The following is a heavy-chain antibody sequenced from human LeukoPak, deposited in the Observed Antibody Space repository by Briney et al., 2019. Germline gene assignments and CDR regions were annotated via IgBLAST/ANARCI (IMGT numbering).Heavy chain of an antibody. V-gene: IGHV3-74*01. Sequence: GGSLRLSCAASGFTFSSHLMHWVRQAPGKGLVWVSRISSDGTYTNYADSVRGRFTISRDNSQNTLYLQMSSLRPDDTAVYYCVKDLSGTWSFDYWGQGTLVTVSS. D-gene: IGHD1-26*01. CDR3: VKDLSGTWSFDY. CDR1: GFTFSSHL. CDR2: ISSDGTYT. J-gene: IGHJ4*02.